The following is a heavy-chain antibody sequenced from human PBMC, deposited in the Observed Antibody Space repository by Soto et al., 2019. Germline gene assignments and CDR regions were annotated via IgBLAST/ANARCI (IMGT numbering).Heavy chain of an antibody. J-gene: IGHJ5*02. V-gene: IGHV4-59*12. D-gene: IGHD2-2*01. CDR2: IYYSGST. Sequence: SETLSLTCTVSGGSISSYYWSWIRQPPGKGLEWIGFIYYSGSTYYNPSLKSRVTISVDTSKNQFSLEVSSVTAADTAVYYCARDLCSTTHCNWFDPWGQGTLVTVSS. CDR3: ARDLCSTTHCNWFDP. CDR1: GGSISSYY.